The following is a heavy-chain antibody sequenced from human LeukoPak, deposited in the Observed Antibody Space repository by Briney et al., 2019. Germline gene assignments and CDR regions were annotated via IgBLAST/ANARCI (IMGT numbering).Heavy chain of an antibody. CDR2: IRYDGSNK. CDR3: AKDFSWVVVAAMNDY. V-gene: IGHV3-30*02. Sequence: GGSLRLSCAASGFTFSSYGMHWVRQAPGKGLEWVAFIRYDGSNKYYADSVKGRFTISRDNSKNTLYLQMNSLRAEDTAVYYCAKDFSWVVVAAMNDYWGQGTLVTVSS. CDR1: GFTFSSYG. J-gene: IGHJ4*02. D-gene: IGHD2-15*01.